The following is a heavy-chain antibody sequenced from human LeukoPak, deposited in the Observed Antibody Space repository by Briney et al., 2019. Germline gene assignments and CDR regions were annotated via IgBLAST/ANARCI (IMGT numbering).Heavy chain of an antibody. D-gene: IGHD2-15*01. CDR3: ARRDIVVIVSASDY. J-gene: IGHJ4*02. CDR2: ITASGDST. Sequence: GESLRLSCAASGFTFSDYVMIWVRQAPGKGLEWVSGITASGDSTYYADSVKGRFTMSRGNSKNTVYLQMNSLRVDDTAVYYCARRDIVVIVSASDYWGQGTLVTVSS. CDR1: GFTFSDYV. V-gene: IGHV3-23*01.